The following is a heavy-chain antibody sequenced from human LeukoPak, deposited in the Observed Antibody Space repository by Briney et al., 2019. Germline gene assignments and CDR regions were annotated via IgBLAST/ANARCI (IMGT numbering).Heavy chain of an antibody. Sequence: GRSLRLSCAASGFTFDDYAMHWVRQAPGKGLEWVSGISWNSGSIGYADSVKGRFTISRDNAKNSLYLQMNSLRAEDTALYYCAKEHDSSGYYYGQFDYWGQGTLVTVSS. J-gene: IGHJ4*02. D-gene: IGHD3-22*01. CDR2: ISWNSGSI. CDR3: AKEHDSSGYYYGQFDY. V-gene: IGHV3-9*01. CDR1: GFTFDDYA.